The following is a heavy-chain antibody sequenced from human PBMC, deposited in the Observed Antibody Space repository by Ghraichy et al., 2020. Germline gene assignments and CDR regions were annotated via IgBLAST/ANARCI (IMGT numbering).Heavy chain of an antibody. CDR2: ISGSGGST. Sequence: GGSLRLSCAASGFTFSSYAMSWVRQAPGKGLEWVSAISGSGGSTYYADSVKGRFTISRDNSKNTLYLQMNSLRAEDTAVYYCANKYYYGSGTPWSHMRSYYYYMDVWGKGTTVTVSS. V-gene: IGHV3-23*01. D-gene: IGHD3-10*01. CDR3: ANKYYYGSGTPWSHMRSYYYYMDV. CDR1: GFTFSSYA. J-gene: IGHJ6*03.